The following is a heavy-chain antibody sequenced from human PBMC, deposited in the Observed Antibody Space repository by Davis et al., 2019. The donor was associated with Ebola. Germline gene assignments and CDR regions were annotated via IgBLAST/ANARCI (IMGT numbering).Heavy chain of an antibody. CDR1: GFTFSSYW. Sequence: GESLKISCAASGFTFSSYWMHWVRQAPGKGLVWVSRINSDGSSTSYADSVNGRFTISRDNAKNTLYLKMNSLGAEDTAVYYCARAAAGTYYWGQGTLVTVSS. J-gene: IGHJ4*02. V-gene: IGHV3-74*01. D-gene: IGHD6-13*01. CDR3: ARAAAGTYY. CDR2: INSDGSST.